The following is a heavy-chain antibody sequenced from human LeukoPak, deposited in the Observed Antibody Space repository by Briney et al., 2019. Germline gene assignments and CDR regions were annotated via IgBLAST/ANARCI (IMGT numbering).Heavy chain of an antibody. J-gene: IGHJ4*02. CDR3: ARGGVIDY. Sequence: ASVKVSCKASGGTFSSYAISWVRQAPGQGLEWMGWINPNSGGTNYAQKFQGRVTMTRDTSISTAYMELSRLRSDDTAVYYCARGGVIDYWGQGTLVTVSS. CDR2: INPNSGGT. V-gene: IGHV1-2*02. CDR1: GGTFSSYA.